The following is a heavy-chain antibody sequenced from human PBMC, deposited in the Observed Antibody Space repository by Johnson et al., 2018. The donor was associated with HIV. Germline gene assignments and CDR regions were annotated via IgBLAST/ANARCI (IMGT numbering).Heavy chain of an antibody. Sequence: GGLVQPGGSLRLSCTASGFNFSNAWMSWVRQAPGKGLEWVGRIKTKTDGGTTDYAAPVKGRFTISRDDSKNTLYLQMNSLKTEDTAVYYCTTDGYSSSWYDAFDIWGQGTMVTVSS. CDR2: IKTKTDGGTT. J-gene: IGHJ3*02. CDR3: TTDGYSSSWYDAFDI. CDR1: GFNFSNAW. D-gene: IGHD6-13*01. V-gene: IGHV3-15*01.